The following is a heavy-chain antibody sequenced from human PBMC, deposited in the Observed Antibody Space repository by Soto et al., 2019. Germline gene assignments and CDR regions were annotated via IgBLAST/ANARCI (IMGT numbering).Heavy chain of an antibody. CDR1: GGSFSGYY. J-gene: IGHJ4*02. CDR3: ARGRDDSSGYYSS. CDR2: INHSGST. Sequence: SETLSLTCAVYGGSFSGYYWSWIGQPPGKGLEWIGEINHSGSTNYNPSLKSRVTISVDTSKNQFSLKLSSVTAADTAVYYCARGRDDSSGYYSSWGQGTLVTVSS. D-gene: IGHD3-22*01. V-gene: IGHV4-34*01.